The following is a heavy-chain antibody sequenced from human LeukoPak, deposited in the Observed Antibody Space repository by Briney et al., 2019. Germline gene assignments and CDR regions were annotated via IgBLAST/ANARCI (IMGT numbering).Heavy chain of an antibody. Sequence: GGSLRLSCAASGFTFDDYAMHWVRRAPGKGLEWVSGISWNSGSIGYADSVKGRFTISRDNAKNSLYLQMNSLRAEDMALYYCAKDLYSSSWYYFDYWGQGTLVTVSS. D-gene: IGHD6-13*01. CDR2: ISWNSGSI. J-gene: IGHJ4*02. CDR1: GFTFDDYA. CDR3: AKDLYSSSWYYFDY. V-gene: IGHV3-9*03.